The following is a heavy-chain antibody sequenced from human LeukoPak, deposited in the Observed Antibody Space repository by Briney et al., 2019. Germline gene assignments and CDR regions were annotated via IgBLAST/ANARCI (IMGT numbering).Heavy chain of an antibody. CDR1: GGSFSGYY. CDR2: IYYSGST. J-gene: IGHJ6*02. V-gene: IGHV4-30-4*08. CDR3: ARDSTRKDDYGRYYYYYGMDV. Sequence: SETLSLTCAVYGGSFSGYYWSWIRQPPGKGLEWIGYIYYSGSTYYNPSLKSRVTISVDTSKNQFSLKLSSVTAADTAVYYCARDSTRKDDYGRYYYYYGMDVWGQGTTVTVSS. D-gene: IGHD4-17*01.